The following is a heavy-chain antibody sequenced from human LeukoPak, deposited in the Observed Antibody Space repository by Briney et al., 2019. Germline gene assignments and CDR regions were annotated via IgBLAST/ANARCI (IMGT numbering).Heavy chain of an antibody. Sequence: GRSLRLSCAASGFTFSSYAMHWVRQAPGKGLEWVAAISYDGSNKHYGDSVKGRFTISRDTAKNTLYLQMNSLRVEDTAVYYCARFVVVTAGDYWGQGTLVTVSS. D-gene: IGHD2-21*02. J-gene: IGHJ4*01. CDR3: ARFVVVTAGDY. V-gene: IGHV3-30*04. CDR2: ISYDGSNK. CDR1: GFTFSSYA.